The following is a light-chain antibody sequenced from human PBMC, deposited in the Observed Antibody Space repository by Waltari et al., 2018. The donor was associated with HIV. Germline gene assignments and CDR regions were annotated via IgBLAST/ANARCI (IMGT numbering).Light chain of an antibody. CDR2: RNY. V-gene: IGLV1-47*01. J-gene: IGLJ2*01. Sequence: QSVLTQSPSASGTPRQRVTISCSGSSSNIGSSYVYWYQKVPGTAPKLLIYRNYQRPSGVPDRFSGSKSGTTASLAISGLRSEDEADYYCAVWDDGLSGVVFGGGTKLTVL. CDR1: SSNIGSSY. CDR3: AVWDDGLSGVV.